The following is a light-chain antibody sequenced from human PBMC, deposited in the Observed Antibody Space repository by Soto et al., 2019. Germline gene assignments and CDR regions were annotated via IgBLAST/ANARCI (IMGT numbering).Light chain of an antibody. CDR2: GAS. CDR1: QSVSSSY. V-gene: IGKV3D-20*02. Sequence: EILLTQSPGTLSLSPGERATLSCRASQSVSSSYLAWYQQKPGQAPRLLIYGASSRATGIPDGFSGSGSGTDFTLTISRLEPEDFTVYYCQQRSNWQVPFGQGTRLEIK. CDR3: QQRSNWQVP. J-gene: IGKJ5*01.